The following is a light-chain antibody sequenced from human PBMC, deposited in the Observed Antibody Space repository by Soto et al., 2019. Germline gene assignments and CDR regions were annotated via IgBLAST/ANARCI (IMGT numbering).Light chain of an antibody. J-gene: IGLJ3*02. CDR3: QSYGSSLSGVG. V-gene: IGLV1-40*01. CDR2: GDT. CDR1: SSNIGAGYA. Sequence: QSVLTQPPSVSGAPGQRVTISCTGSSSNIGAGYAVYWYQQLPGAAPKLLIYGDTNRPSGVPDRFSASKSGASASLAITGVQAEDEADYCGQSYGSSLSGVGFGGGTKLTVL.